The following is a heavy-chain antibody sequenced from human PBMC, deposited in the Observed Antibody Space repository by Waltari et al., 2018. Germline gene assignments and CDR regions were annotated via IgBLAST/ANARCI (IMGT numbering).Heavy chain of an antibody. CDR2: INHSGTS. CDR1: GGSFRGYY. CDR3: ARGRLRVAAVGFDY. Sequence: QVQLQQWGAGLLKPSETLSLTCAVYGGSFRGYYWSWIRQPPGGGLEWIGEINHSGTSNYNPSLKSRVSMSVDTSKNQVSLNVTSVTAADTALYYCARGRLRVAAVGFDYWGQGALVTVSS. V-gene: IGHV4-34*01. J-gene: IGHJ4*02. D-gene: IGHD6-19*01.